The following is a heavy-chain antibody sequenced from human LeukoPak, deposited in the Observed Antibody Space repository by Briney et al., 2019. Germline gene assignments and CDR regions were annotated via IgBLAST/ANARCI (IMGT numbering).Heavy chain of an antibody. CDR1: GGSIDSYY. J-gene: IGHJ4*02. CDR3: ARHEGSGWPFEY. CDR2: IYYTGST. V-gene: IGHV4-59*08. D-gene: IGHD6-19*01. Sequence: KPSETLSLTCTASGGSIDSYYWSWIRQPPGKGLEWIGYIYYTGSTNYNPSLKSRVTISVDTSKNQFSLKLTSVTAADTAVYFCARHEGSGWPFEYWGQGTLVTVSS.